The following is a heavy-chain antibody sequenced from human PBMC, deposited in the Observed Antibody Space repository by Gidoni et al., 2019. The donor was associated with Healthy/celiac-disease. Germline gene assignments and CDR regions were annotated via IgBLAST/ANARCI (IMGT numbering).Heavy chain of an antibody. D-gene: IGHD2-15*01. V-gene: IGHV3-21*01. CDR1: GLTSSSYS. J-gene: IGHJ4*02. Sequence: EVKLVESGGGLFKPGGSLRPSCAASGLTSSSYSMTWVRQAPGKGLEWVSSISSSSSYIYYADSVKGRFTISRDNAKNSLYLQMNSLRAEDTAVYYCARDGYCSGGSCYLVYWGQGTLVTVSS. CDR3: ARDGYCSGGSCYLVY. CDR2: ISSSSSYI.